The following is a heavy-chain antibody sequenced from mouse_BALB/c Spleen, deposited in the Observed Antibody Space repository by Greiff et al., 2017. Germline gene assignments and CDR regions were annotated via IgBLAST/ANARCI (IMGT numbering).Heavy chain of an antibody. J-gene: IGHJ4*01. Sequence: VQLQQSGAELMKPGASVKISCKATGYTFSSYWIEWVKQRPGHGLEWIGEILPGSGSTNYNEKFKGKATFTADTSSNTAYMQLSSLTSEDSAVYYCAREDGSSFYAMDYWGQGTSVTVSS. D-gene: IGHD1-1*01. CDR3: AREDGSSFYAMDY. CDR1: GYTFSSYW. V-gene: IGHV1-9*01. CDR2: ILPGSGST.